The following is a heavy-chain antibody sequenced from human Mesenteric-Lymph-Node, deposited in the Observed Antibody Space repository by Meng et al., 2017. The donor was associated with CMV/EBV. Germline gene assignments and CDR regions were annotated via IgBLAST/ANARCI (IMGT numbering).Heavy chain of an antibody. Sequence: CKTSGYTFTGHYFHWVRQAPGRGLEWMGGINPNRGGTNYAQKFQGRVTMTRDTSISTAYMELSSLRSDDTAVYYCASVVVLTQWGFDYWGQGTLVTVSS. D-gene: IGHD2-15*01. CDR2: INPNRGGT. V-gene: IGHV1-2*02. CDR1: GYTFTGHY. J-gene: IGHJ4*02. CDR3: ASVVVLTQWGFDY.